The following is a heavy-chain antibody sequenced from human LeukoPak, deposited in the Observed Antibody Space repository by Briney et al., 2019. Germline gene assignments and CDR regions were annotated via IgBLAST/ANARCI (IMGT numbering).Heavy chain of an antibody. J-gene: IGHJ4*02. CDR3: ARTVVVAAKVGSDY. D-gene: IGHD2-15*01. Sequence: PGGSLRLSCAASGFTFSSYSMNWVRQAPGKGLEWVSSISSSSSYIYYADSVKGRFTISRDNAKNSLYLQMNSLRAEDTAVYYCARTVVVAAKVGSDYWGQGTLVTVSS. V-gene: IGHV3-21*01. CDR2: ISSSSSYI. CDR1: GFTFSSYS.